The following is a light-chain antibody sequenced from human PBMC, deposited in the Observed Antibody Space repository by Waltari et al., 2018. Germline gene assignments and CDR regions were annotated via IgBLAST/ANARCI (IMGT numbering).Light chain of an antibody. Sequence: QSALTQPRSVSGSPGQSVIISCSGTSSDVGRYDHVSWYQQHPGKAPKLMIYDVNTRPSGVPHRFSGSKSGNTASLTISGPQADDEGDYYCSSYAGINGVFGGGTKVTVL. J-gene: IGLJ2*01. CDR1: SSDVGRYDH. CDR3: SSYAGINGV. V-gene: IGLV2-11*01. CDR2: DVN.